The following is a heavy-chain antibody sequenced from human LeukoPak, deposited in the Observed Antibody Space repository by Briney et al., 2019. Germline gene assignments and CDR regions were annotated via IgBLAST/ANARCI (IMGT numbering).Heavy chain of an antibody. CDR3: ARDLWNPAAAGLGYYYYYYYGMDV. CDR1: GFTFSSYS. CDR2: ISSSSSYI. V-gene: IGHV3-21*01. J-gene: IGHJ6*02. Sequence: NSGGSLRLSCAASGFTFSSYSMYWVRQAPGKGLEWVSSISSSSSYIYYADSVKGRFTISRDNAKNSLYLQMNSLRAEDTAVYYCARDLWNPAAAGLGYYYYYYYGMDVWGQGTTVTVSS. D-gene: IGHD6-13*01.